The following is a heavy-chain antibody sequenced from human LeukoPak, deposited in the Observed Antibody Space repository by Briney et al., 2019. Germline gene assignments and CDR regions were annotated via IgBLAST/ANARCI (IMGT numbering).Heavy chain of an antibody. CDR3: ARVVFGEATRIAAAGGAFDI. D-gene: IGHD6-13*01. J-gene: IGHJ3*02. Sequence: GGSLRLSCAASGFTFSSYAMSWVRQAPGKGLEWVSAISGSGGSTYYADSVKGRFTISRDNSKNTLYLQMNSLRAEDTAVYYCARVVFGEATRIAAAGGAFDIWGQGTMVTVSS. V-gene: IGHV3-23*01. CDR2: ISGSGGST. CDR1: GFTFSSYA.